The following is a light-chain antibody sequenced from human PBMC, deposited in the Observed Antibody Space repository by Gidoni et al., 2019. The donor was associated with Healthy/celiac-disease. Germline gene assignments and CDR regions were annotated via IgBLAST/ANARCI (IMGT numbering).Light chain of an antibody. CDR1: QSVSSY. CDR3: QQRSNCPLT. Sequence: EIVLTQSPATLSLSPWERATLPCRASQSVSSYLAWYQQKPGQAPRLLIYDASNRATGIPARFSGSGPGTDFTLTISSLEPEDFAVYYCQQRSNCPLTFGGGTKVEIK. V-gene: IGKV3D-11*02. CDR2: DAS. J-gene: IGKJ4*01.